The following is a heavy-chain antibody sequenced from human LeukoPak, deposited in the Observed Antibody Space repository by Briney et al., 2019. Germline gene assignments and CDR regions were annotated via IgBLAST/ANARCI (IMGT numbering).Heavy chain of an antibody. V-gene: IGHV3-11*05. CDR2: IFIISRYT. CDR1: GFTFSDYY. J-gene: IGHJ4*02. CDR3: AREPRSSNYYDSSLYSDY. D-gene: IGHD3-22*01. Sequence: GGGLRLSCAASGFTFSDYYMSWIRQAPGKGLEWVSYIFIISRYTNYADSVKGRFTISRDNAKNSLYLQMNSLRAEDTAVYYCAREPRSSNYYDSSLYSDYWGQGTLATLPS.